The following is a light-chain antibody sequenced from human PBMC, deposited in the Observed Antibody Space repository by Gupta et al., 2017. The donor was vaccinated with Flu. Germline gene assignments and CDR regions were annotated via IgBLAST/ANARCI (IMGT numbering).Light chain of an antibody. CDR3: QQYVCSPLT. Sequence: EIVLTQSPGTLSLSPGERATLSCRASQSINSNYLAWYQQKPGQAPRLLIYGASSRATGIPDWIGGSASGTDFTLTISRLEPEDFAVYSCQQYVCSPLTFGGGTKVEIK. J-gene: IGKJ4*01. CDR1: QSINSNY. V-gene: IGKV3-20*01. CDR2: GAS.